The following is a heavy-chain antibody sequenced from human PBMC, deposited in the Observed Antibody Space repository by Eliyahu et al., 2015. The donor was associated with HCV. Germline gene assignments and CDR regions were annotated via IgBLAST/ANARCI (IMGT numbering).Heavy chain of an antibody. Sequence: QVQLQQWGAGLLKPSETLSLTCAVYGGSFSGYYWSWIRQPPGKGLEWIGEINHSGSTNYNPSLKSRVTISVDTSKNQFSLKLSSVTAADTAVYYCARGRGFWSPLSWFDPWGQGTLVTVSS. V-gene: IGHV4-34*01. J-gene: IGHJ5*02. CDR2: INHSGST. D-gene: IGHD3-3*01. CDR1: GGSFSGYY. CDR3: ARGRGFWSPLSWFDP.